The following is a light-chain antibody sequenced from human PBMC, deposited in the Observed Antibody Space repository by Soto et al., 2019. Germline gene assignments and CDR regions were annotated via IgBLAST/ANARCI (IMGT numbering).Light chain of an antibody. CDR2: RNY. Sequence: QSVLTQPPSASGTPGQRVTISCSGSSSNIGSNYVYWYQQLPGTAPKLLIYRNYQRPSGVPDRFSGSKSGTSASLAISGLRSEDEADYYCSAWHDNLSGVVFGGGTKLTVL. V-gene: IGLV1-47*01. J-gene: IGLJ2*01. CDR3: SAWHDNLSGVV. CDR1: SSNIGSNY.